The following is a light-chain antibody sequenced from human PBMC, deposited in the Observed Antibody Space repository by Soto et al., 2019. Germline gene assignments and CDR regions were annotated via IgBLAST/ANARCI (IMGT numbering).Light chain of an antibody. J-gene: IGKJ3*01. CDR1: QDISTW. CDR3: QHRV. V-gene: IGKV1-5*01. Sequence: DIQMTPSPSTLSASVGDRVTITCRASQDISTWLAWYQQRPGKAPHLLIYDASRLQSGVPSRFSGSGSGTEFTLTVSSLQPDDFATYYCQHRVFGPGTKVEIK. CDR2: DAS.